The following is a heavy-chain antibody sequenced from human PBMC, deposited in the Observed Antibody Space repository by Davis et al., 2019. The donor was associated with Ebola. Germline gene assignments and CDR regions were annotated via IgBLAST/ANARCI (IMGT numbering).Heavy chain of an antibody. D-gene: IGHD1-26*01. V-gene: IGHV3-33*01. CDR1: GFTFSSYG. CDR2: IWYDGSNK. Sequence: GGSLRLSCAASGFTFSSYGMHWVRQAPGKGLEWVAVIWYDGSNKYYADSVKGRFTNSRDNSKNTLYLQMNSLRAEDTAVYYCARNGVGATLFDYWGQGTLVTVSS. J-gene: IGHJ4*02. CDR3: ARNGVGATLFDY.